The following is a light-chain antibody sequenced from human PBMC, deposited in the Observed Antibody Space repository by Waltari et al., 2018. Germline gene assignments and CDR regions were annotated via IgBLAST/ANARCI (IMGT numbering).Light chain of an antibody. V-gene: IGLV3-21*02. J-gene: IGLJ3*02. CDR1: NIGVQS. Sequence: SSVLTQPPSVSVAPGQTATITCGGNNIGVQSVHWYQQKPAQAPVVIVYDDTYRPSGIPERFSASNSGNMATLIISRVEAGDEADYYCQVWDSSRDPVVFGGGTKLTVL. CDR2: DDT. CDR3: QVWDSSRDPVV.